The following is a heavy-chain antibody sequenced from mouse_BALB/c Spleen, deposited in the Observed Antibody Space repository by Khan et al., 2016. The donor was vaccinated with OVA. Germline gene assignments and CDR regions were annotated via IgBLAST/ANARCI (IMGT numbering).Heavy chain of an antibody. J-gene: IGHJ3*01. CDR2: IRYDGDS. CDR1: GYSIISGYF. Sequence: EVQLQESGPGLVKPSQSLSLTCSVTGYSIISGYFWNWIRQFPGNKLEWMGYIRYDGDSNYNPSLKNRISITRDTSKNLFFLKLKSVTPEDTAIYYCARGGSSGPAWFTYWGQGTLVTVSA. D-gene: IGHD3-1*01. V-gene: IGHV3-6*02. CDR3: ARGGSSGPAWFTY.